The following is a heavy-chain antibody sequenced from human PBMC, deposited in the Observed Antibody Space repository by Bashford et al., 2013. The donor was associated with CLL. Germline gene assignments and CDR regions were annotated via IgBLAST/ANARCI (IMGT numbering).Heavy chain of an antibody. CDR2: ISSNSSI. Sequence: GGSLRLSCTASGFTFTTYSMNWVRQAPGKGLEWVSSISSNSSIYYADSVRGRFTISRDNAKNSLYLQMNSLRAEDTAVYYCASDRNGMDVWGQGTTVTVSS. V-gene: IGHV3-21*01. CDR3: ASDRNGMDV. CDR1: GFTFTTYS. J-gene: IGHJ6*02.